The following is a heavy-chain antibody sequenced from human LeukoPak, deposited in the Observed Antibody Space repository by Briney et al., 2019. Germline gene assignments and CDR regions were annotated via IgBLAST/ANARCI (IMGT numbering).Heavy chain of an antibody. D-gene: IGHD3-9*01. CDR2: VSGSGAGT. J-gene: IGHJ5*02. V-gene: IGHV3-23*01. Sequence: GGSLRLSCAASGFTFSSYAMSWVRQAPGKGLEWVSAVSGSGAGTYYADSVKGRFTLSRDNSKNTLYLQMNSLRAEDTAVYYCARDLRYDILLWFDPWGQGTLVTVSS. CDR1: GFTFSSYA. CDR3: ARDLRYDILLWFDP.